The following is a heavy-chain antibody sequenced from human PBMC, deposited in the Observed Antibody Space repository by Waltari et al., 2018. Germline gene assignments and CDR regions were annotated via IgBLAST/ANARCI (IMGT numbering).Heavy chain of an antibody. V-gene: IGHV4-34*01. CDR1: GGSFSGYY. CDR2: INHSGST. J-gene: IGHJ6*03. CDR3: ARGPYYYDSSGYYYYYYMDV. Sequence: QVQLQQWGAGLLKPSETLSLTCAVYGGSFSGYYWSWIRQPPGKGLEWMGEINHSGSTNYNPSLKSRVTISVDTSKNQFSLKLSSVTAADTAVYYCARGPYYYDSSGYYYYYYMDVWGKGTTVTVSS. D-gene: IGHD3-22*01.